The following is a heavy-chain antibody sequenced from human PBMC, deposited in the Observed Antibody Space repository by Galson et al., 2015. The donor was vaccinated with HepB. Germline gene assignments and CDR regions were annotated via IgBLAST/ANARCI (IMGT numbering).Heavy chain of an antibody. Sequence: SVKVSCKASGYTFTSYAMHWVRQAPGQRLEWMGWINAGNGNTKYSQKLQGRVTITRDTSASTAYMELSSLRSEDTAVYYCAREYELGEDYFDYWGQGTLVTVSS. J-gene: IGHJ4*02. V-gene: IGHV1-3*01. CDR3: AREYELGEDYFDY. D-gene: IGHD3-16*01. CDR1: GYTFTSYA. CDR2: INAGNGNT.